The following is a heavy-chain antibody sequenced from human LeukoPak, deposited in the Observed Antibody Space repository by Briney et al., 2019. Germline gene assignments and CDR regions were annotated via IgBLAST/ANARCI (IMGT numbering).Heavy chain of an antibody. CDR2: ISSSSSSI. CDR1: GFTFSTYS. V-gene: IGHV3-48*02. Sequence: GGSLRLSCAASGFTFSTYSMNWVRQAPGKGLELVSYISSSSSSIFYADSVKGRFTISRDNAKNSLYLQMNSLRDEDTAVYFCTSREGYWGQGALVTVSS. CDR3: TSREGY. J-gene: IGHJ4*02.